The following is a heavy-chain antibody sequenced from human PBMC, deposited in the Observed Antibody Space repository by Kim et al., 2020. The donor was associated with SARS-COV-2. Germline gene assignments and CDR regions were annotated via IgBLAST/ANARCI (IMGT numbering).Heavy chain of an antibody. CDR3: ARQGVDSSGGGDAFDI. V-gene: IGHV4-39*01. J-gene: IGHJ3*02. Sequence: PPLKSRVTISLDSSKCHFSRKLSSVTATDTAVYYCARQGVDSSGGGDAFDIWGQGTLVTVSS. D-gene: IGHD6-19*01.